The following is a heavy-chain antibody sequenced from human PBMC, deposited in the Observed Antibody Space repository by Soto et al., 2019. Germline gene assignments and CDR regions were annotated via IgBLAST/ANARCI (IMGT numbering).Heavy chain of an antibody. V-gene: IGHV3-9*01. CDR2: ISWNSGTI. CDR3: AKDIARITIFGVGH. CDR1: GFTFDDYA. Sequence: HPGGSLRLSCAASGFTFDDYAMHWVRQAPGKGLEWVSSISWNSGTIGYADSVKGRFTISRDNAKNSLYLQMNSLRAEDTALYYCAKDIARITIFGVGHWGQGTLVTVSS. J-gene: IGHJ4*02. D-gene: IGHD3-3*01.